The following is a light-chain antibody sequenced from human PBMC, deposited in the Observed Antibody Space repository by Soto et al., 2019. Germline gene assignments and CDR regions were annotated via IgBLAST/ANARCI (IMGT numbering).Light chain of an antibody. CDR3: QQYSNSPFT. CDR2: GAT. V-gene: IGKV3-20*01. CDR1: QSVSSRY. Sequence: EIVLTQSPGTLSMSPGERATLSCRASQSVSSRYVAWHQQKPGQAPRLLLSGATNRATGIPARFSGSGSGTDFTLTISRLESEDFAVYYCQQYSNSPFTFGPGTKVEIK. J-gene: IGKJ3*01.